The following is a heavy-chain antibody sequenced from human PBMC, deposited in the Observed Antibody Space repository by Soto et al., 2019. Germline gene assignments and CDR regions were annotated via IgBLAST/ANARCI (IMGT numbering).Heavy chain of an antibody. CDR3: ARELERVLDY. Sequence: GGSLRLSCAASGFTFSSYAMHWVRQAPGKGLEWVAVIAYDGRNKYYADSVKGRFTISRDNSKNTLYLQMNSLRIEDTAVYYCARELERVLDYWGQGTLVTVSS. J-gene: IGHJ4*02. D-gene: IGHD1-1*01. CDR2: IAYDGRNK. V-gene: IGHV3-30*04. CDR1: GFTFSSYA.